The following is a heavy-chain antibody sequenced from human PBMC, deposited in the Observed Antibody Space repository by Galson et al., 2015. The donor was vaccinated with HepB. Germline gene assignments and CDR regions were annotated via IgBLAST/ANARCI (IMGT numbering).Heavy chain of an antibody. J-gene: IGHJ4*02. Sequence: SLRLSCAASGFSFSTYWMSWVHQAPGKGLEWVANIKQDGSEKYYVDSVKGRFTISRDNAKNSLYLQMNSLRGEDTAVYYCARDPIAVAGGGIDYWGQGTLVTVSS. CDR3: ARDPIAVAGGGIDY. D-gene: IGHD6-19*01. CDR2: IKQDGSEK. CDR1: GFSFSTYW. V-gene: IGHV3-7*01.